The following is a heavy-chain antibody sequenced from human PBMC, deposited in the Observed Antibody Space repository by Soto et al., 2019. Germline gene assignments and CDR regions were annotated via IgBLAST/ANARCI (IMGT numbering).Heavy chain of an antibody. CDR2: IRDTGGYT. CDR1: GVTFTSYA. J-gene: IGHJ4*02. V-gene: IGHV3-23*01. D-gene: IGHD3-9*01. Sequence: EVQLLESGGGLVQPGGSLRLSCAASGVTFTSYAMTWVRQVPGEGLQWVSSIRDTGGYTYYADSVKGRFTISRDNSKSTLFLQMDSLTADDSALYYCAKPSHEMLTGYSPFDHWGQGPLVTVSS. CDR3: AKPSHEMLTGYSPFDH.